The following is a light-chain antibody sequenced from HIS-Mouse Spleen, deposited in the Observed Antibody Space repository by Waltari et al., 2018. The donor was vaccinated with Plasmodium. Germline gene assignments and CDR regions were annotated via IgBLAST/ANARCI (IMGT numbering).Light chain of an antibody. CDR2: DVS. J-gene: IGLJ3*02. Sequence: QSALTQPRPVSGSPGQSVTISCTGTSRDVGGYDYVSWYQQHPGNAPKLMIYDVSKRPSGVPDRFSGSKSGNTASLTISGLQAEDEADYYCCSYAGSYTWVFGGGTKLTVL. CDR1: SRDVGGYDY. V-gene: IGLV2-11*01. CDR3: CSYAGSYTWV.